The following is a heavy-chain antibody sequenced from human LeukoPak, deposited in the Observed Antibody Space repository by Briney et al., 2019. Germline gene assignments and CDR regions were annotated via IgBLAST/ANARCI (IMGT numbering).Heavy chain of an antibody. CDR1: GFTFSSYS. V-gene: IGHV3-21*01. D-gene: IGHD4-11*01. CDR3: AREPTVITLENWFDP. CDR2: ISSSSSYI. J-gene: IGHJ5*02. Sequence: GGSLRLSCAASGFTFSSYSMNWVRQAPGKGLEWVSSISSSSSYIYYADSVKGRFTISRDNAKKSLYLQMNSLRAEDTAVYYCAREPTVITLENWFDPWGQGTLVTVSS.